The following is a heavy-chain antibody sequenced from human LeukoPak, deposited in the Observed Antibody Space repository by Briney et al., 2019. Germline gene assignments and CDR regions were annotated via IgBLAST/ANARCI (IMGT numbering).Heavy chain of an antibody. D-gene: IGHD2-15*01. Sequence: GGSLRLSCAASGFTLSSYWMHWVRQAPGKGLVWVPRLNSDGSSTTYADSVKGRFTISRDNAKNTLYLQMDSLRAEDTAVYYCAAGRPVAAKDYWGQGTLVTVSS. CDR2: LNSDGSST. V-gene: IGHV3-74*01. J-gene: IGHJ4*02. CDR1: GFTLSSYW. CDR3: AAGRPVAAKDY.